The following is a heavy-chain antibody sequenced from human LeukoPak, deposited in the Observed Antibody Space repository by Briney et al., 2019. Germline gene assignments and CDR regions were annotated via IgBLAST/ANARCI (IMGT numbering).Heavy chain of an antibody. J-gene: IGHJ4*02. CDR2: ISGSGGST. V-gene: IGHV3-23*01. D-gene: IGHD5-18*01. Sequence: GGSLRLSCAASGFTFSSYAMSWVRQAPGKVLEWVSAISGSGGSTYYADSVKGRFTISRDNSKNTLYLQMNSLRAEDTAVYYCANGYSYGYLDYWGQGTLVTVSS. CDR1: GFTFSSYA. CDR3: ANGYSYGYLDY.